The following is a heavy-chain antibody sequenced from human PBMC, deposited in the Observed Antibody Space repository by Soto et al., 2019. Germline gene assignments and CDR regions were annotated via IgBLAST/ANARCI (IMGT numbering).Heavy chain of an antibody. V-gene: IGHV3-9*01. D-gene: IGHD6-13*01. Sequence: GGSLRLSCAASGFTFDDYAMHWLRQAPGKGVEWVSGISWNSGSIGYADSVKGRFTISRDNAKNSLYLQMNSLRAEDTALYYCAQAKGSRAPFDYWGQGTLVTVSS. CDR2: ISWNSGSI. J-gene: IGHJ4*02. CDR1: GFTFDDYA. CDR3: AQAKGSRAPFDY.